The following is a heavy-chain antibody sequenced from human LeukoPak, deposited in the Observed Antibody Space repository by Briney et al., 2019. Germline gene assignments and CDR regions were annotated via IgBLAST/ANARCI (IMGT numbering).Heavy chain of an antibody. J-gene: IGHJ6*03. CDR3: ARVRVEPGYYERDYYDMDV. CDR2: IQYKGSNQ. Sequence: GGSLRLSCAASRFTFSSYGMHWVRQAPGKGLEWVAYIQYKGSNQQYADSVNGRFSISRDRSKNILYLQMSSLRAEDTAVYYCARVRVEPGYYERDYYDMDVWGKGTTVTVSS. CDR1: RFTFSSYG. V-gene: IGHV3-30*02. D-gene: IGHD3-22*01.